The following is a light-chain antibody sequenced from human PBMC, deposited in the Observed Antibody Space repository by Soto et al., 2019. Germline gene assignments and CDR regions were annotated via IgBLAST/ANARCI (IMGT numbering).Light chain of an antibody. CDR1: SSDVGSYYL. CDR3: SSYTTTTTVI. Sequence: QSALTQPASVSGSPGQSITISCTGTSSDVGSYYLVAWYQQHPGKAPKLMIYEVTDRPSGVSNRFSASKSGNTASLTISGLQAEDEADYYCSSYTTTTTVIFGGGTKLTVL. CDR2: EVT. J-gene: IGLJ2*01. V-gene: IGLV2-14*02.